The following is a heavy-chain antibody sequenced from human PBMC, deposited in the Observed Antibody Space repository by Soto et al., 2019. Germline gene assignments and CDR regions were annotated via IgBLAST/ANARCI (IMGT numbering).Heavy chain of an antibody. CDR1: GFTFSSYA. D-gene: IGHD3-9*01. J-gene: IGHJ4*02. V-gene: IGHV3-30-3*01. CDR3: ARGYDILTGYYFDY. Sequence: GGSLRLSCAASGFTFSSYAMHWVRQAPGKGLEWVAVISYDGSNKYYADSVKGRFTISRDNSKNTLYLQMNSLRAEDTAVYYCARGYDILTGYYFDYWGQGTLVTV. CDR2: ISYDGSNK.